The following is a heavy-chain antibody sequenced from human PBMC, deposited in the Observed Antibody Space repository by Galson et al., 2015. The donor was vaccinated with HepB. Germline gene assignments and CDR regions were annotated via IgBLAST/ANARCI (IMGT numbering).Heavy chain of an antibody. V-gene: IGHV3-33*01. CDR3: ARDMYSSGNAFDI. CDR2: IWYDGSNK. J-gene: IGHJ3*02. CDR1: GFTFSSYG. Sequence: SLRLSCAASGFTFSSYGMHWVRQAPGKGLERVAVIWYDGSNKYYADSVKSRFTISRDNSKNTLYLQMNSLRAEDTAVYYCARDMYSSGNAFDIWGQGTMVTVSS. D-gene: IGHD6-19*01.